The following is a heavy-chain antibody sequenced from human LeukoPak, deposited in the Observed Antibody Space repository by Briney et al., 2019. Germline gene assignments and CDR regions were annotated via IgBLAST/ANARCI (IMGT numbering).Heavy chain of an antibody. D-gene: IGHD5-12*01. J-gene: IGHJ4*02. Sequence: GGSLRLSCAASEFTFSTCCMHWVRQAPGKGLVWVSRINSDGTNTDYADSVKGRFTISRDNAKNSLYLQMNSLRAEDTAVYYCARDWDYDSGGPFDYWGQGTLVTVSS. CDR3: ARDWDYDSGGPFDY. V-gene: IGHV3-74*01. CDR2: INSDGTNT. CDR1: EFTFSTCC.